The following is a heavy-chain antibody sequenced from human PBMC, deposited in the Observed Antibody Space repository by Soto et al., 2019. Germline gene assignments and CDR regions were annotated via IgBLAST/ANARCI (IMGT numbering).Heavy chain of an antibody. J-gene: IGHJ6*02. CDR3: ARHKHFDWLLRNYYYYGMDV. CDR1: GGSISSSSYY. CDR2: IYYSGST. Sequence: SETLSLTCTVSGGSISSSSYYWGWIRQPPGKGLEWIGSIYYSGSTYYNPSLKSRVTISVDTSKNQFSLKLSSVTAADTAVYYCARHKHFDWLLRNYYYYGMDVWGQGTTVTVSS. V-gene: IGHV4-39*01. D-gene: IGHD3-9*01.